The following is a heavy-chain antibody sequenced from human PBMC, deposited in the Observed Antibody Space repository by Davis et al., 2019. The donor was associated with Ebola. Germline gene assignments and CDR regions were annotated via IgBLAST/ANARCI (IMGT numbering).Heavy chain of an antibody. V-gene: IGHV3-30*03. CDR2: ISYDGNNK. CDR3: ARDRVVAADMPLDY. D-gene: IGHD2-2*01. Sequence: PGGSLRLSCAASGFTFSTYGMHWVRQAPGKGLEWVAVISYDGNNKYYADSVKGRFTISRDNSKNTLYLQMNSLRAEDTAVYYCARDRVVAADMPLDYWGQGTLVTVSS. CDR1: GFTFSTYG. J-gene: IGHJ4*02.